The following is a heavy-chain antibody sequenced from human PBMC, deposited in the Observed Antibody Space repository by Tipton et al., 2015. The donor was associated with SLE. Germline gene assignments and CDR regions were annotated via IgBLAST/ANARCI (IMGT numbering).Heavy chain of an antibody. V-gene: IGHV4-34*01. CDR3: AGAVVTAAGLRDC. CDR2: INESGIT. J-gene: IGHJ4*02. CDR1: GGPFSGHY. Sequence: TLSLTCAVYGGPFSGHYWGWIRQPPGQGLEWIGEINESGITNYNPSLKSRLMMTVDASKYQFSLKLSSVTAADAAIYYCAGAVVTAAGLRDCWGQGTLVTVSS. D-gene: IGHD6-13*01.